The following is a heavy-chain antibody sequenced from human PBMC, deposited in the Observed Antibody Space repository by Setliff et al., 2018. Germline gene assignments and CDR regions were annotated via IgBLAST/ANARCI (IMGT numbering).Heavy chain of an antibody. J-gene: IGHJ4*02. D-gene: IGHD2-2*01. CDR2: INPNSGGT. Sequence: GASVKVSCKASGYTFTGYYMHWVRQAPGQGLEWMGRINPNSGGTNYAQKFQGRVTMTWDTSISTAYMELSRLRSDDTAVYYCARGGPGVVIMPAAKLFDYWGQGTLVTSPQ. CDR1: GYTFTGYY. CDR3: ARGGPGVVIMPAAKLFDY. V-gene: IGHV1-2*06.